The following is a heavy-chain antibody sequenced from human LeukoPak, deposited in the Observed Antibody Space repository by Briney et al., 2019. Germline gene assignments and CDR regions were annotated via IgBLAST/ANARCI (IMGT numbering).Heavy chain of an antibody. D-gene: IGHD4-17*01. Sequence: SETLSLTCTVSGGSISSGGYYWSWIRQHPGKGLEWIGYIYYSGSTYYNPSLKSRVTISVDTSKNQFSLKLSSVTAADTAVYYCAREPYGDPTARNYFDYWGQGTLVTVSS. V-gene: IGHV4-31*03. CDR3: AREPYGDPTARNYFDY. CDR2: IYYSGST. CDR1: GGSISSGGYY. J-gene: IGHJ4*02.